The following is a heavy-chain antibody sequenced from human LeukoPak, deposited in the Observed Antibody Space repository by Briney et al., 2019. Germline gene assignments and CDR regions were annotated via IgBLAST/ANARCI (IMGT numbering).Heavy chain of an antibody. CDR1: GYTFTSYA. Sequence: ASVKVSCKASGYTFTSYAMNWVRQAPGQGLEWMGWINPNSGGTNYAQKFQGWVTMTRDTSISTAYMELSRLRSDDTAVYYCARGAKYGDLYYYYGMDVWGQGTTVTVSS. CDR2: INPNSGGT. CDR3: ARGAKYGDLYYYYGMDV. V-gene: IGHV1-2*04. J-gene: IGHJ6*02. D-gene: IGHD4-17*01.